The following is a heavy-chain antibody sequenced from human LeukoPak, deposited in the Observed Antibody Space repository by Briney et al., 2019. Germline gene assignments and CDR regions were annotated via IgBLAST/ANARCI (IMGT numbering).Heavy chain of an antibody. CDR2: IIPIFGTA. CDR3: ARSGAGLILGYYYYMDV. Sequence: SVKVSCKASGGTFSSYAISWVRQAPGQGLEWMGGIIPIFGTANYAQKFQGRVTITTDESTSTAYMELSSLRSEDTAVYYCARSGAGLILGYYYYMDVWGKGTTVTVSS. V-gene: IGHV1-69*05. J-gene: IGHJ6*03. D-gene: IGHD7-27*01. CDR1: GGTFSSYA.